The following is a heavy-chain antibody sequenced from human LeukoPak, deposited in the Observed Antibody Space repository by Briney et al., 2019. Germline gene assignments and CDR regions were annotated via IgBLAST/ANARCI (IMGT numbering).Heavy chain of an antibody. V-gene: IGHV1-8*02. D-gene: IGHD3-10*01. CDR2: MNPNSGNT. J-gene: IGHJ4*02. CDR1: GYTFTSYD. Sequence: ASVKVSCKASGYTFTSYDINWVRQATGQGLEWMGWMNPNSGNTGYAQKFQGRVTMTRNTSISTAYMELSSLRSEDTAVYYCFSGFGFGDYFDYWGQGTLVTVSS. CDR3: FSGFGFGDYFDY.